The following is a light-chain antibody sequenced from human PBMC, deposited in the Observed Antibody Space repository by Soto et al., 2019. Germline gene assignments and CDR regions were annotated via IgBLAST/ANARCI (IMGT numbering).Light chain of an antibody. J-gene: IGLJ1*01. CDR3: AAWDDSLNGPRYV. CDR2: SNN. CDR1: SSNIGSNT. V-gene: IGLV1-44*01. Sequence: VLTQPPSASGTPGQRVTISCSGSSSNIGSNTVNWYQQLPGTAPKRLIYSNNQRPSGVPDRFSGSKFGTSASLAISGLQSEDEADYYCAAWDDSLNGPRYVFGTGTKVTVL.